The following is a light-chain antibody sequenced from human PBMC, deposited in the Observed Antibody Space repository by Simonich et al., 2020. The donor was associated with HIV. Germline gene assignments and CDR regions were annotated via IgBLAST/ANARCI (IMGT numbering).Light chain of an antibody. Sequence: DIVMTQSPDSLAVSLGERATINCKSSQNVLYSSNNKNYLAWYQQKPGQPPKLLIYWASTRESGVPDRVSGSGSGTDFTLTISSLQAEDVAAYYCQQFFGTPTFGGGTKVEIK. V-gene: IGKV4-1*01. CDR2: WAS. J-gene: IGKJ4*01. CDR1: QNVLYSSNNKNY. CDR3: QQFFGTPT.